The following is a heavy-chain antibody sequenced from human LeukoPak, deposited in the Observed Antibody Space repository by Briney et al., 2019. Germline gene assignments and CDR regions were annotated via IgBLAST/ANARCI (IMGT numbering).Heavy chain of an antibody. Sequence: PLETLSLTCAVYGGSFSGYYWSRIRQPPGKGLEWIGEINHSGSTNYNPSLKSRVTISVDTSKNQFSLKLSSVTAADTAVYYCARGGYCGGDCYSPLGFDPWGQGTLVTVSS. CDR3: ARGGYCGGDCYSPLGFDP. CDR2: INHSGST. D-gene: IGHD2-21*02. CDR1: GGSFSGYY. J-gene: IGHJ5*02. V-gene: IGHV4-34*01.